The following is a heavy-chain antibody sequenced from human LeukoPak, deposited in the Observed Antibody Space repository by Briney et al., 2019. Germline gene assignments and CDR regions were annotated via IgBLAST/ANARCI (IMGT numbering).Heavy chain of an antibody. J-gene: IGHJ4*02. D-gene: IGHD6-19*01. CDR1: GGSISSSSSY. Sequence: SETLSLTCTVSGGSISSSSSYWGWIRQPPGKGLEWIGNIYYSGSTYYNPSLKSRVTLSVDTSKNQFSLKLSSVTAADTAVYYCARLGWVVGPDYWGQGTLVTVSS. CDR3: ARLGWVVGPDY. CDR2: IYYSGST. V-gene: IGHV4-39*01.